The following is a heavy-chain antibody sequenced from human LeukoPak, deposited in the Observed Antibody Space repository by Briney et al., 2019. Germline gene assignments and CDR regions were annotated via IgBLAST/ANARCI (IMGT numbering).Heavy chain of an antibody. Sequence: GGSLRLSCAASGFSFSSYSMKWVRQAPGKGLAWVSSISSSSNYIYYADSVKGRFTISRDNAKNSLYLQMDSLRAEDTAVYCCARVSILIVPYYAFDIWGQGTMVTVSS. CDR1: GFSFSSYS. V-gene: IGHV3-21*01. D-gene: IGHD2/OR15-2a*01. J-gene: IGHJ3*02. CDR3: ARVSILIVPYYAFDI. CDR2: ISSSSNYI.